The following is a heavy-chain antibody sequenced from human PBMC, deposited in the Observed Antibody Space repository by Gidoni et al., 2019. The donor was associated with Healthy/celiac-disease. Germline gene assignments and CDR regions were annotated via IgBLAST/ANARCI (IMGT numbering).Heavy chain of an antibody. Sequence: EVQLVESGGGLVQPGRSLRLSCAASGFTFDDYAMHWVRQAPGKGLEWVSGISWNSGSIGYADSVKGRFTIARNNAKNSLYLQMNSLRAEDTALYYCAKGPMIVVAAYYFDYWGQGTLVTVSS. CDR2: ISWNSGSI. D-gene: IGHD3-22*01. V-gene: IGHV3-9*01. J-gene: IGHJ4*02. CDR3: AKGPMIVVAAYYFDY. CDR1: GFTFDDYA.